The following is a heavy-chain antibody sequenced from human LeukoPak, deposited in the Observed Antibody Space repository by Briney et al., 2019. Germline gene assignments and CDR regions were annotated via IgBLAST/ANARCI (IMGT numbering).Heavy chain of an antibody. CDR1: GGSISDYY. V-gene: IGHV4-59*01. CDR2: ISYSGTT. J-gene: IGHJ3*02. Sequence: PSETLSLTCTVSGGSISDYYWSWIRQPPGKGLEWIGYISYSGTTNYNPSLKSRLTISRDTSKNQFSLRLSSVTAADTAVYYCARDWESLSGSYYVFDIWGQGTMDTVSS. CDR3: ARDWESLSGSYYVFDI. D-gene: IGHD1-26*01.